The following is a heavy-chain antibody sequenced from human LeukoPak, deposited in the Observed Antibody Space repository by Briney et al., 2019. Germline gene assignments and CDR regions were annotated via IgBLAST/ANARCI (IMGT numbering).Heavy chain of an antibody. CDR2: IYYSGST. V-gene: IGHV4-59*01. J-gene: IGHJ4*02. CDR1: GGSISSYY. CDR3: AREGGPYRPLDY. Sequence: SETLSLTYTVSGGSISSYYWSWVRQPPGKGLEWIGYIYYSGSTNYNPSLKSRVTISVDTSKNQFSLKLSSVTAADTAVYYCAREGGPYRPLDYSGQGTLVTVAS.